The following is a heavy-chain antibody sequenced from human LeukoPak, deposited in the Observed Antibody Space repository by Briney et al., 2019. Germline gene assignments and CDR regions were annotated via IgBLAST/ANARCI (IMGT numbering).Heavy chain of an antibody. CDR3: ARVDPYDSSAYYFDY. V-gene: IGHV1-18*01. J-gene: IGHJ4*02. D-gene: IGHD3-22*01. CDR1: GYTFTSYG. CDR2: ISAYNGNT. Sequence: ASVKVSCKASGYTFTSYGISWVRQAPGQGLEWMGWISAYNGNTNYAQKLQGRVTMTTDTSTSTAYMELRSLRSDDTAVYYCARVDPYDSSAYYFDYWGQGTLVTVPS.